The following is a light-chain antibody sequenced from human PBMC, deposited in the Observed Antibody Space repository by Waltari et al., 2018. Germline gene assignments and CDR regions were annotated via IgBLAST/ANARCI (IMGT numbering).Light chain of an antibody. CDR3: GTWDTSLSGGV. CDR1: NSNIGNNY. J-gene: IGLJ3*02. V-gene: IGLV1-51*01. Sequence: QSVLTQPPSVSAAPGQKVTISCSGSNSNIGNNYVSWYQQVPGTAPKLLIYDNGERPSGIPDRFSGSKSGTAATLDITGLQTGDEADYYCGTWDTSLSGGVFGGGTKLTVL. CDR2: DNG.